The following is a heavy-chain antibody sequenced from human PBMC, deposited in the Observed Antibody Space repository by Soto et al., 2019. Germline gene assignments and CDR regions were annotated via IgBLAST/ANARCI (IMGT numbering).Heavy chain of an antibody. J-gene: IGHJ4*02. CDR1: GFTFSSYS. CDR2: FRSGGDDDTT. Sequence: EVQLLESGGGLVQPGGSLRLSCAASGFTFSSYSMSWVRQAPGKGLEWVSGFRSGGDDDTTYYADSVRGRFTISRGNSKNTLFLQMNSLRAEDTAIYYCAKKVNSGSGSQFFDYWGQGTLVTVSS. V-gene: IGHV3-23*01. CDR3: AKKVNSGSGSQFFDY. D-gene: IGHD3-10*01.